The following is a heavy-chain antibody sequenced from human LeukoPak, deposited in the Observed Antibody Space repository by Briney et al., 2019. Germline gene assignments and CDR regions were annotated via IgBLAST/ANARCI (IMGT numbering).Heavy chain of an antibody. CDR1: GFTFSSYA. V-gene: IGHV3-23*01. CDR3: AKDRIIIAARPDY. J-gene: IGHJ4*02. D-gene: IGHD6-6*01. Sequence: PGGSLRLSCAASGFTFSSYAMSWGREAPGKGLEWVSAISGSGGSTYYADSVKGRFTISRDNSKNTLYLQMNSLRAEDTAAYYCAKDRIIIAARPDYWGQGTLVTVSS. CDR2: ISGSGGST.